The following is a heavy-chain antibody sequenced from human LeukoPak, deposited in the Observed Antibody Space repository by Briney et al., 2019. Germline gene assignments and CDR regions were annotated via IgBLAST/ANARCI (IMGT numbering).Heavy chain of an antibody. CDR2: ISSGGSTI. Sequence: PGGSLRLSCAASGFTFSSFEMYWVRQAPGKGLEWVSYISSGGSTIYYADSVKGRFTISRDNAKNSVYLQMNSLRAEDTAVYYCARDSYGDYGSGFDYWGQGTLVTVSS. V-gene: IGHV3-48*03. CDR3: ARDSYGDYGSGFDY. J-gene: IGHJ4*02. CDR1: GFTFSSFE. D-gene: IGHD4-17*01.